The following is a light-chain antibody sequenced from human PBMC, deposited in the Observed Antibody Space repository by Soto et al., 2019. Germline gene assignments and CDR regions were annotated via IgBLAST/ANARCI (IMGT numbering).Light chain of an antibody. CDR3: QQYNNWPPYT. J-gene: IGKJ2*01. CDR2: GAS. V-gene: IGKV3-15*01. CDR1: QSVSSY. Sequence: EIVMTQSPATLSVSPGERATLSCRASQSVSSYLAWYQQKPGQAPRLLIYGASTRATGVPARCSGSGSGTEFTLTISSLQSEDFAVYYCQQYNNWPPYTFGQGTKLEIK.